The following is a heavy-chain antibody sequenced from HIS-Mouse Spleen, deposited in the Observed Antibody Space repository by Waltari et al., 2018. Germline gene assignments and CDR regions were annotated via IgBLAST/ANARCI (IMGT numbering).Heavy chain of an antibody. V-gene: IGHV4-39*07. CDR2: IYYSGST. D-gene: IGHD6-13*01. CDR1: GGSISSSSYY. Sequence: QLQLQESGPGLVKPSETLSLTCTVSGGSISSSSYYWVWIRQPPGKGLEWIGSIYYSGSTYYNRSLKGRVTISVDTSTNQFSLKLSSVTAADTAVYYCAREIPYSSSWYDWYFDLCGRGTLVTVSS. J-gene: IGHJ2*01. CDR3: AREIPYSSSWYDWYFDL.